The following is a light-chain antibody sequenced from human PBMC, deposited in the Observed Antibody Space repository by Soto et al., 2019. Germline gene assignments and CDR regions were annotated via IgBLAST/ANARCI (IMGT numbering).Light chain of an antibody. CDR1: QSVSRN. J-gene: IGKJ2*01. CDR3: QQYGDWPPET. CDR2: GAS. Sequence: EVVLTQSPATLSVSPGDRATLSCRASQSVSRNLAWYQQKPGQAPRLPIYGASTRATGVPARFSGSGSATEFTLSISSLQSEDVAVYYCQQYGDWPPETFGQGTKVDIK. V-gene: IGKV3-15*01.